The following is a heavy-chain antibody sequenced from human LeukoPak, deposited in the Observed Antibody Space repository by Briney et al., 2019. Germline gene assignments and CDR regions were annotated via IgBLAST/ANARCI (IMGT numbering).Heavy chain of an antibody. J-gene: IGHJ4*02. CDR2: INPNSGGK. D-gene: IGHD3-9*01. CDR3: ARVPQYYDILTGYYYFDY. Sequence: ASVKVSCKASGYTFTGYYMHWVRQAPGQGLEWMGWINPNSGGKNYAQKFQGRVTMTRDTSISTAYMELSRLRSDDTAVYYCARVPQYYDILTGYYYFDYWGQGTLVTVSS. CDR1: GYTFTGYY. V-gene: IGHV1-2*02.